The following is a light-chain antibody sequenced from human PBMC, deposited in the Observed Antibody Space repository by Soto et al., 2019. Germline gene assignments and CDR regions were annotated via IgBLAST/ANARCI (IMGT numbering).Light chain of an antibody. V-gene: IGKV1-5*01. Sequence: DLQSTQSPSTLSASVGDRFTTTCRASRSITIWLAWYQQKPGKAPKLLIYGASSLESGVPSRFSGSGSGTEFTLTISSLQPDDFATYYCQQYNSYSGTFGQGTKVDIK. J-gene: IGKJ1*01. CDR3: QQYNSYSGT. CDR2: GAS. CDR1: RSITIW.